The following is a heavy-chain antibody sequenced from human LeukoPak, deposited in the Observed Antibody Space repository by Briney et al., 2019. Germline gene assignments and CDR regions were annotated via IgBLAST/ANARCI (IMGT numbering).Heavy chain of an antibody. CDR1: GYTFTSYY. CDR3: ARDSFPGRYYEGAFDI. J-gene: IGHJ3*02. D-gene: IGHD3-22*01. CDR2: INPSGGST. V-gene: IGHV1-46*01. Sequence: ASVKVSCKASGYTFTSYYIHWVRQAPGQGLEWMGLINPSGGSTNYAQKFQGRVTMTRDTSTSTVYMELSSLRSEDTAVYYCARDSFPGRYYEGAFDIWGQGTMVTVSS.